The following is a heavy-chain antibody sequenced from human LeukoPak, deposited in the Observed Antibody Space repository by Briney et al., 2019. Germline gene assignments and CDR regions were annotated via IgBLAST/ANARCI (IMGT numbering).Heavy chain of an antibody. CDR2: ISSSGSTI. CDR1: GFTFSDYY. CDR3: ARSSGYSSSWYTGY. Sequence: GGSLRLSCAASGFTFSDYYMSWIRQAPGKGLEWVSYISSSGSTIYYADSVKGRFTISRDNSKNTLYLQMNSLRAEDTAVYYCARSSGYSSSWYTGYWGQGTLVTVSS. J-gene: IGHJ4*02. V-gene: IGHV3-11*01. D-gene: IGHD6-13*01.